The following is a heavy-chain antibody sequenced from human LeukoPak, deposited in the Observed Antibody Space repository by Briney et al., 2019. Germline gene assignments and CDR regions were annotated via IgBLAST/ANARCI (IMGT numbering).Heavy chain of an antibody. CDR1: GYPFISYV. J-gene: IGHJ4*02. D-gene: IGHD3-10*01. V-gene: IGHV1-3*01. CDR2: INPDNGNA. Sequence: GASVKVSCKASGYPFISYVMHWVRQAPGQRLEWMGWINPDNGNAEYSQKFQGRVTITRDTSATTAYMEPSSLRSEDMAVYYCARDRGGTGDFDYWGQGTLVTVSS. CDR3: ARDRGGTGDFDY.